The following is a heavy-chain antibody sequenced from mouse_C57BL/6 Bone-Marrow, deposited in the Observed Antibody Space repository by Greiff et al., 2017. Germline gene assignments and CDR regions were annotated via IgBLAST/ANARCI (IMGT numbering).Heavy chain of an antibody. CDR2: IYPRSGNT. CDR3: ATPYYGSSLYAMDY. Sequence: QVQLQQSGAELARPGASVKLSCKASGYTFTSYGISWVKQRTGQGLEWIGEIYPRSGNTYYNEKFKGKATLTADKSSSTAYMGLRSLTSEDSAVYFCATPYYGSSLYAMDYWGQGTSVTVSS. D-gene: IGHD1-1*01. V-gene: IGHV1-81*01. J-gene: IGHJ4*01. CDR1: GYTFTSYG.